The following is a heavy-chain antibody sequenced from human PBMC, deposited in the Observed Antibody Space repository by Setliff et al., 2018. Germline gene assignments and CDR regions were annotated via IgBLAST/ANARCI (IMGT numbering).Heavy chain of an antibody. Sequence: GGSLRLSCVVSGFSFSRHWMSWVRQAPGKGLEWVADIKQDGSTEYYLDSVKGRFTISRDNAKNSLYLQMNSLRAEDTAVYYCAKTPITMIVVVTFGYWGQGALVTVSS. CDR1: GFSFSRHW. D-gene: IGHD3-22*01. J-gene: IGHJ4*02. V-gene: IGHV3-7*01. CDR3: AKTPITMIVVVTFGY. CDR2: IKQDGSTE.